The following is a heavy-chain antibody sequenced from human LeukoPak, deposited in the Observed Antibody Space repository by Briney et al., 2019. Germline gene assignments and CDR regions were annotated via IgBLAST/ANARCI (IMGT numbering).Heavy chain of an antibody. D-gene: IGHD6-13*01. V-gene: IGHV3-21*01. CDR1: GFTFSSYS. CDR3: ARDEGIAAAGPPFDY. Sequence: GGSLRLSCAASGFTFSSYSMNWVRQAPGKGLEWVSSISSSSSYIYYADSVKGRFTISRDNAKNSLYLQMNSLRAEDTAVYYCARDEGIAAAGPPFDYWGQGTLVTVSS. J-gene: IGHJ4*02. CDR2: ISSSSSYI.